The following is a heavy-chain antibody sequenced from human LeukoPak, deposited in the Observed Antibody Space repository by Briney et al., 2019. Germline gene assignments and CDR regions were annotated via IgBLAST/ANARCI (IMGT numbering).Heavy chain of an antibody. CDR2: ISGSGGST. CDR1: GFTFSSYA. Sequence: PGGSLRLSCAASGFTFSSYAMSWVRQAPGKGLEWVSAISGSGGSTYYADSMKGRFTISRDNSKHTLYLQMNSLRAEDTAVYYCAKGRRSSTSCSLDYWGQGTLVTVSS. V-gene: IGHV3-23*01. J-gene: IGHJ4*02. CDR3: AKGRRSSTSCSLDY. D-gene: IGHD2-2*01.